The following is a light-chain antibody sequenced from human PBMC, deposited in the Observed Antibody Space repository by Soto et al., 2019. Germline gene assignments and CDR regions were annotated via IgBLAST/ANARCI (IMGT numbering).Light chain of an antibody. CDR2: DAS. Sequence: EIVLTQSPATLSLSPGERATLSCRASQSVSSYLAWYQQKPGQAPRLLIYDASTLQSGVPSRFSGSGSGTDFTLTISCLQSEDFATYYCQQYYSFPPTFGQGTKVEIK. CDR1: QSVSSY. V-gene: IGKV3-15*01. J-gene: IGKJ1*01. CDR3: QQYYSFPPT.